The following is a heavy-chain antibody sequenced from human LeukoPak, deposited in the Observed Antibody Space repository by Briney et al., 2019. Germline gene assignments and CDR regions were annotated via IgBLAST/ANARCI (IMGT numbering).Heavy chain of an antibody. Sequence: SETLSLTCAVYGGSFSGYYWSWIRQPPGKGLEWIGEINHSGSTNYNPSLKSRVTISVDTSKNQFSLKLSSVTAADTAVYYCALGSGSYYNLYFDYWGQGTLVTVSS. CDR1: GGSFSGYY. CDR3: ALGSGSYYNLYFDY. V-gene: IGHV4-34*01. J-gene: IGHJ4*02. D-gene: IGHD3-10*01. CDR2: INHSGST.